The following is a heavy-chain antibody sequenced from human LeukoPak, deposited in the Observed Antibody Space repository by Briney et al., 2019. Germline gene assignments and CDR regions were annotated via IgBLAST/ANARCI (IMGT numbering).Heavy chain of an antibody. V-gene: IGHV1-69*04. CDR2: IIPILGIA. D-gene: IGHD3-22*01. Sequence: ASVTVSFKASGGTFIIYAISWVRQAPGQGLEWMGRIIPILGIANYAQKFQGRVTITADKSTSTAYMELSSLRSEDTAVYYCARGRYYDSSGYYYYFDYWGQGTLVTVSS. J-gene: IGHJ4*02. CDR3: ARGRYYDSSGYYYYFDY. CDR1: GGTFIIYA.